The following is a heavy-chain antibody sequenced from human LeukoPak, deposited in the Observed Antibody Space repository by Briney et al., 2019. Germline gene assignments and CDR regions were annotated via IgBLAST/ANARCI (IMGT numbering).Heavy chain of an antibody. Sequence: GSLRLSCAASGFTFSSYGMHWVRQAPGKGLEWVAVISYDGSNKYYADSVKGRFTISRDNSKNTLYLQMNSLRAEDTAVYYCAKSGSYGSGHYWGQGTLVTVSS. CDR3: AKSGSYGSGHY. CDR1: GFTFSSYG. D-gene: IGHD3-10*01. J-gene: IGHJ4*02. CDR2: ISYDGSNK. V-gene: IGHV3-30*18.